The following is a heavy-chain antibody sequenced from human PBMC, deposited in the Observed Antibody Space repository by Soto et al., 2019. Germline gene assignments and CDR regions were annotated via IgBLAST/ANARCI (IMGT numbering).Heavy chain of an antibody. CDR2: IYYSGSS. Sequence: QVQLQESGPGLVKPSETLSLTCTVSGGSISSYYWSWIRQPPGKGLEWIGYIYYSGSSNYNPSLRSRVTISVDTSKNQFSLKLSSVTAADTAVYYCARPSAGIQASDYWGQGTLVTVSS. CDR3: ARPSAGIQASDY. J-gene: IGHJ4*02. V-gene: IGHV4-59*08. CDR1: GGSISSYY.